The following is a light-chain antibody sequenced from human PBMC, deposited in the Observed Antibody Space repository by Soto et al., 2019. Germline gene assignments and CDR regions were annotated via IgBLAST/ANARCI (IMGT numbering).Light chain of an antibody. CDR2: GAS. Sequence: EIVLTQSPGTLSLSPGERATLSCRASQSINSRYLAWYQQKPGQAPRLLIYGASSRATGIPDRFSGSGSGTDFTLTISRREPEEFAVYYCQQLGSSPGFTFGPGTKVDIK. V-gene: IGKV3-20*01. CDR1: QSINSRY. CDR3: QQLGSSPGFT. J-gene: IGKJ3*01.